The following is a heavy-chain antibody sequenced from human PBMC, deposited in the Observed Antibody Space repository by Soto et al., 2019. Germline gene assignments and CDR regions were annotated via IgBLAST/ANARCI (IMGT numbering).Heavy chain of an antibody. CDR1: GGTFSSYA. D-gene: IGHD6-19*01. CDR2: IIPIFGTA. J-gene: IGHJ3*02. Sequence: AAVKVSCKASGGTFSSYAISWVRQAPGQGLEWMGGIIPIFGTANYAQKFQGRVTITADESTSTAYMELSSLRSEDTAVYYCASGIAVAGGTYAFEIWGQGTMVCVS. V-gene: IGHV1-69*13. CDR3: ASGIAVAGGTYAFEI.